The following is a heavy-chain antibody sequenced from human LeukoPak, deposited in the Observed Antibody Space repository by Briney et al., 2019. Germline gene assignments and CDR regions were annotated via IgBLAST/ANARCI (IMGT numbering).Heavy chain of an antibody. CDR1: GGSISSYY. D-gene: IGHD3-22*01. V-gene: IGHV4-59*12. J-gene: IGHJ4*02. Sequence: PSETLSLTCTVSGGSISSYYWSWIRQPPGKGLEWIGYIYYSGSTNYNPSLKSRVTISVDTSKNQFSLKLRSVTAADTAVYYCARAPYDSGGYYDYYFDYWGQGTLVTVSS. CDR3: ARAPYDSGGYYDYYFDY. CDR2: IYYSGST.